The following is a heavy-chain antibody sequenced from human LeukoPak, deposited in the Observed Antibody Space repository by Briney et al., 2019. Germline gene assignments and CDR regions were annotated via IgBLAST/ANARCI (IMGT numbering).Heavy chain of an antibody. CDR2: IYYSGST. D-gene: IGHD6-13*01. CDR1: GGSISSYY. J-gene: IGHJ4*02. Sequence: SETLSLTCTVSGGSISSYYWSWIRQPPGKGLEWIGYIYYSGSTNYNPSLKSRVTISVDTSKSQFSLKLSSVTAADTAVYYCASAGSSWYPFDYWGQGTLVTVSS. CDR3: ASAGSSWYPFDY. V-gene: IGHV4-59*08.